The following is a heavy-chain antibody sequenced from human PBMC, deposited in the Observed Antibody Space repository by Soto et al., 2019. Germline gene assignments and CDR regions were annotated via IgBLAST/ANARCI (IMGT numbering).Heavy chain of an antibody. J-gene: IGHJ4*02. CDR3: ACRDTGSSVDY. CDR1: GYSISSGYY. Sequence: WATLSLTCAVSGYSISSGYYWGWIRQPPGKELEWIGSIYHSGSTYYNQSLNSRVTISLDKSEKQSSQKVTSLTAADTAVYYYACRDTGSSVDYWGQGTLVTVSS. D-gene: IGHD3-22*01. CDR2: IYHSGST. V-gene: IGHV4-38-2*01.